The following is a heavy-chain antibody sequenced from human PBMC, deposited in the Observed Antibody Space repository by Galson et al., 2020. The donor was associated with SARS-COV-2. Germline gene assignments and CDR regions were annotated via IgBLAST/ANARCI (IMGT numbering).Heavy chain of an antibody. CDR2: IRSKANNYAT. V-gene: IGHV3-73*01. CDR1: GFTFSDSP. CDR3: TRVPPDSGSFGDTFDI. J-gene: IGHJ3*02. Sequence: GESLKISCATSGFTFSDSPMHWVRQASGKGLEWVGRIRSKANNYATAYAASLKGRFTISRDDSKNTAYLQMNSLKTEDTAVYYCTRVPPDSGSFGDTFDIWGQGTVVTVSS. D-gene: IGHD6-6*01.